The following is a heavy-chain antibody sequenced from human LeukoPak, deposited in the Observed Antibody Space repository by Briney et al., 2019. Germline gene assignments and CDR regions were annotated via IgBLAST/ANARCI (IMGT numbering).Heavy chain of an antibody. Sequence: SETLSLTYAVSGYSISSGYYWGWIRQLPGKGLEWIGSIYHSGSTYYNPSLKSRVTISVDTSKNQFSLKLSSVTAADTAVYYCATDPGIAVAGPGYWGQGTLVTVSS. CDR2: IYHSGST. V-gene: IGHV4-38-2*01. J-gene: IGHJ4*02. CDR3: ATDPGIAVAGPGY. CDR1: GYSISSGYY. D-gene: IGHD6-19*01.